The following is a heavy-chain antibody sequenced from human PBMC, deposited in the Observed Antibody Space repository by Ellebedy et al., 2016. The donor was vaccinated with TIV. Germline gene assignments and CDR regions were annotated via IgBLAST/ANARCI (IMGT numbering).Heavy chain of an antibody. J-gene: IGHJ5*02. CDR1: GASVSSYF. CDR3: VKIVSGGASFDP. D-gene: IGHD3-16*01. CDR2: ITYSGST. V-gene: IGHV4-59*02. Sequence: MPSETLSLTCTVSGASVSSYFWSWIRQSPGKGLEWIGYITYSGSTHYSPSLRSRVTMSRDPSKNSFSLHLDPVATTDTAIYYCVKIVSGGASFDPWGQGILVTVSS.